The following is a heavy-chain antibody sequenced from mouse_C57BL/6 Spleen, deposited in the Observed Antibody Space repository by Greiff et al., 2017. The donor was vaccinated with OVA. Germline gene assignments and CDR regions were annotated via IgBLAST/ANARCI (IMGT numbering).Heavy chain of an antibody. CDR1: GYSFTGYY. D-gene: IGHD1-1*01. J-gene: IGHJ2*01. Sequence: EVQLKQSGPELVKPGASVKISCKASGYSFTGYYMNWVKQSPEKSLEWIGEINPSTGGTTYNQKFKAKATLTVDKSSSTAYMQLKSLTSEDSAVYYCARYYGSNYFDDWGQGTTLTVSS. CDR3: ARYYGSNYFDD. CDR2: INPSTGGT. V-gene: IGHV1-42*01.